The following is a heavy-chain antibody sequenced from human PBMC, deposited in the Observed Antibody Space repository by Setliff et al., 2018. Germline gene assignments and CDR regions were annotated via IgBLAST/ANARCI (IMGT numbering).Heavy chain of an antibody. CDR3: ARVTGFLYIDV. D-gene: IGHD3-3*01. Sequence: SETLSLTCTVSGGSISSAPYYWSWIRQPAGKGPEWIGHIYTSWSSNYNPSLKSRVTMSIDTSKNQFSLNLSSVTAADTAVYYCARVTGFLYIDVWGKGTTVTVLL. CDR2: IYTSWSS. V-gene: IGHV4-61*09. J-gene: IGHJ6*03. CDR1: GGSISSAPYY.